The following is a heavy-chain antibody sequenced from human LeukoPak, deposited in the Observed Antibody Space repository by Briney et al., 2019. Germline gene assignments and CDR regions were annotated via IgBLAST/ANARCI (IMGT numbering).Heavy chain of an antibody. CDR2: IYYSGST. CDR3: ATDRRYDYVWGSYRSYFDY. V-gene: IGHV4-59*01. CDR1: GGSISSCY. J-gene: IGHJ4*02. D-gene: IGHD3-16*02. Sequence: PSETLSLTCTVSGGSISSCYWSWIRQPPGKGLEWIGYIYYSGSTNYNPSLKSRVTISVDTSKNQFSLKLSSVTAADTAVYYCATDRRYDYVWGSYRSYFDYWGQGTLVTVSS.